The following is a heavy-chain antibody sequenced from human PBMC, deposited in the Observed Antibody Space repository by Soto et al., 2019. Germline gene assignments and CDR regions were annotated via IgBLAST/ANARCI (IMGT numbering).Heavy chain of an antibody. CDR2: VSGEGNK. D-gene: IGHD3-22*01. J-gene: IGHJ1*01. Sequence: QVQLVEFGGDVVQPGRSLRLSCAASGFTFSNYVMHWVRQAPGKGLEWVALVSGEGNKHYADSVKDRFSISRDNSKNKLNLEMNSLRAEDTALYYCAREDESSGYAGTFRHWGRCTLVAVS. V-gene: IGHV3-30-3*01. CDR1: GFTFSNYV. CDR3: AREDESSGYAGTFRH.